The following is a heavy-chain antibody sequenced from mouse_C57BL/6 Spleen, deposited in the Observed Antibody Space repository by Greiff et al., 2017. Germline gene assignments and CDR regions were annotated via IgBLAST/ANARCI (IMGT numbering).Heavy chain of an antibody. J-gene: IGHJ3*01. Sequence: EVQLQQSGPELVKPGASVKISCKASGYTFTDYYMNWVKQSHGKSLEWIGDINPNNGGTSYNQKFKGKATLTVDKSSSTAYMELRSLTSEDSAVYYCANTYYSNYGAYWGQGTLVTVSA. CDR2: INPNNGGT. V-gene: IGHV1-26*01. CDR3: ANTYYSNYGAY. CDR1: GYTFTDYY. D-gene: IGHD2-5*01.